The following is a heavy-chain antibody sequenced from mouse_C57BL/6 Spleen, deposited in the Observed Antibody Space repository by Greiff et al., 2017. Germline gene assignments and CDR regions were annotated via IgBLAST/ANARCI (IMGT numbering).Heavy chain of an antibody. CDR3: TRAGHYYGYYFDY. D-gene: IGHD1-2*01. J-gene: IGHJ2*01. CDR1: GFTFSSYA. CDR2: ISSGGDYI. Sequence: EVQLVESGEGLVKPGGSLKLSCAASGFTFSSYAMSWVRQTPEKSLEWVAYISSGGDYIYYADTVKGRFTISRDNARNTLYLQMSSLKSEDTAMYYCTRAGHYYGYYFDYWGQGTTLTVSS. V-gene: IGHV5-9-1*02.